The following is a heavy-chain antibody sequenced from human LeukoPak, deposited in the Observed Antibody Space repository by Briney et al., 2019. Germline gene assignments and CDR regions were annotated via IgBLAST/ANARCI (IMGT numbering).Heavy chain of an antibody. CDR3: ARGSRVPWFDP. D-gene: IGHD3-10*01. CDR2: ISTSSGSTI. CDR1: GFTFSDYY. J-gene: IGHJ5*02. V-gene: IGHV3-11*04. Sequence: GGSLRLSCAASGFTFSDYYMSWIRQVPGKGLEWVSYISTSSGSTIYYADSVKGRFIISRDNAKNSLYLQMNSLRADDTAVYYCARGSRVPWFDPWGQGTLVTVSS.